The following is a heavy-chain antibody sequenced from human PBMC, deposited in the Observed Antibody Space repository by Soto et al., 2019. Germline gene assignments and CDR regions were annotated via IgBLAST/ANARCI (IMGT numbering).Heavy chain of an antibody. CDR2: ISYDGSNK. V-gene: IGHV3-30-3*01. CDR3: ARVGSTYYDFWSGYYY. D-gene: IGHD3-3*01. J-gene: IGHJ4*02. Sequence: QVQLVESGGGVVQPGRSLRLSCAASGFTFSSYAMHWVRQAPGKGLEWVAVISYDGSNKYYADSVKGRFTISRDNSKNXLYLQMNSLRAEDTAVYYCARVGSTYYDFWSGYYYWGQGTLVTVSS. CDR1: GFTFSSYA.